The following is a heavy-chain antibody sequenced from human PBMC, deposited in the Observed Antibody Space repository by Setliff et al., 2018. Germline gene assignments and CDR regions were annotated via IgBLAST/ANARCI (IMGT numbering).Heavy chain of an antibody. J-gene: IGHJ6*02. CDR1: GFIFKNYI. D-gene: IGHD2-15*01. V-gene: IGHV3-21*01. Sequence: PGGSLRLSCAASGFIFKNYIMTWVRQAPGKGLEWVASISGSSSDIYYADSVKGRFSISRDNAKNSLYLQMNSLRAEDTALFYCARRLPYFGMDVWGQGTTVTVSS. CDR3: ARRLPYFGMDV. CDR2: ISGSSSDI.